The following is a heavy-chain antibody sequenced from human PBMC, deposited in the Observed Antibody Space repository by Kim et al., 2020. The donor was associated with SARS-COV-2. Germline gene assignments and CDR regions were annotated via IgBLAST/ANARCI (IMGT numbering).Heavy chain of an antibody. CDR2: IYYSGST. CDR1: GGSISSYY. Sequence: SETLSLTCTVSGGSISSYYWSWIRQPPGKGLEWIGYIYYSGSTNYNPSLKSRVTISVDTSKNQFSLKLSSVTAADTAVYYCARGPRQQLQYGMDVWGQETTVTVSS. CDR3: ARGPRQQLQYGMDV. V-gene: IGHV4-59*13. J-gene: IGHJ6*02. D-gene: IGHD6-13*01.